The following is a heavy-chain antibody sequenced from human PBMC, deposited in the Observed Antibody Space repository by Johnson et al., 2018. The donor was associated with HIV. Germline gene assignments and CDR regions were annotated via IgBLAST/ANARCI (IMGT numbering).Heavy chain of an antibody. CDR3: AKDGAGVVWPPRDHFFFDI. V-gene: IGHV3-9*01. CDR2: ISWNSGSI. Sequence: EVQVVESGGGLVQPGGSLRLSCAASGFTFDDYAMHWVRQAPGKGLEWVSGISWNSGSIGSASAVKGRFTFSRDNAKNSLYLQMNSLSAEDTALYYCAKDGAGVVWPPRDHFFFDIWGQGTMVTVSS. J-gene: IGHJ3*02. D-gene: IGHD3-3*02. CDR1: GFTFDDYA.